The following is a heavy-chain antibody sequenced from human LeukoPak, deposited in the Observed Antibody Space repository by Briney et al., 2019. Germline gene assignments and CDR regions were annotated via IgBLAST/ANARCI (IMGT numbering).Heavy chain of an antibody. D-gene: IGHD3-22*01. CDR3: ARLKYYDSTGYSPGYYMDV. CDR2: IYVTGST. V-gene: IGHV4-4*07. Sequence: PSETLSLTRTVSGGSIINYYWSWIRQPAGTGLEWVGRIYVTGSTIYNPSLQSRLSMSVDTSKNQFSLRLTSVTAADTAVYYCARLKYYDSTGYSPGYYMDVWGKGITVTVSS. CDR1: GGSIINYY. J-gene: IGHJ6*03.